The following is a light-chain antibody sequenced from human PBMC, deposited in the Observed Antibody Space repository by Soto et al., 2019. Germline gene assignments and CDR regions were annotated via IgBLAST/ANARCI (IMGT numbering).Light chain of an antibody. V-gene: IGKV1-5*03. CDR1: QSISSW. CDR2: KAS. CDR3: QQYNSYSWT. J-gene: IGKJ1*01. Sequence: DIQMTQSPSTLCASVGGRVTITGRASQSISSWLAWYQQKPGKAPKLLIYKASSLESGVPSRFSGSGSGTEFTLTISSLQPDDFATYYCQQYNSYSWTFGQGTKVDIK.